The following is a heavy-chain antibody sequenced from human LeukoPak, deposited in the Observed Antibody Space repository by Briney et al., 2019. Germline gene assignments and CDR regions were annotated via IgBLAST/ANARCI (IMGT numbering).Heavy chain of an antibody. J-gene: IGHJ4*01. CDR3: ARDGSAYNHDY. CDR1: GFTFSTSW. V-gene: IGHV3-74*01. D-gene: IGHD1-1*01. Sequence: GGSLRLSCAASGFTFSTSWMHWVRQAPGKGLVWVSRINHDGSNTIYADSVKGRFTISRDNAKNILYLQVNNLRAEDTAVYYCARDGSAYNHDYWGHGTLVTVSS. CDR2: INHDGSNT.